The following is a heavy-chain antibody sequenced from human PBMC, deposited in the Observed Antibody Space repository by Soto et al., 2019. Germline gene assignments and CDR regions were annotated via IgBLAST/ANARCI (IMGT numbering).Heavy chain of an antibody. Sequence: QVQLVESGGGVVQPGRSLRLSCAASGFTLSSHGMHWVRQAPGKGLEWVAVIWYDGSNKYYADSVKGRFSISRDNSKNTLYLQMNSLRAEDTAVYYCAREGGYCNGGRCPFDYWGQGTLVTVSS. V-gene: IGHV3-33*01. CDR1: GFTLSSHG. D-gene: IGHD2-15*01. CDR2: IWYDGSNK. CDR3: AREGGYCNGGRCPFDY. J-gene: IGHJ4*02.